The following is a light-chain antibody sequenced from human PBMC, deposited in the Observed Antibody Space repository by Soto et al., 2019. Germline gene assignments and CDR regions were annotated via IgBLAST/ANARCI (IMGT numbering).Light chain of an antibody. CDR3: AAWDDSLNGVV. Sequence: QSVLTQPPSASGTPGQGVTISCSGSSSNIGSNTVNLYQQLPGTAPKLLIYSNNQPPSGVPDRFSGSKSGTSASLAISGLQSEDEADYYCAAWDDSLNGVVFGGGTKLTVL. CDR2: SNN. V-gene: IGLV1-44*01. CDR1: SSNIGSNT. J-gene: IGLJ2*01.